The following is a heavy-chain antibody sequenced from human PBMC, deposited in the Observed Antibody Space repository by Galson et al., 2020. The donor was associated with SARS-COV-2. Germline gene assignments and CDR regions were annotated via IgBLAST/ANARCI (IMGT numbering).Heavy chain of an antibody. Sequence: TGGSLRLSCAASGFTFSSYELNWVRQAPGKGLEWVSYISSSGSTIYYADSVKGRFTISRDNAKNSLYLQMNSLRAEDTALYYCAREKGGIAATSGYFDYCGRGTLFTVSS. CDR3: AREKGGIAATSGYFDY. CDR2: ISSSGSTI. J-gene: IGHJ4*01. V-gene: IGHV3-48*03. CDR1: GFTFSSYE. D-gene: IGHD6-13*01.